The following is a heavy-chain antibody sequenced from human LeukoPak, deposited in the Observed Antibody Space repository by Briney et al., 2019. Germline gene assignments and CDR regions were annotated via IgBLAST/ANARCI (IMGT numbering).Heavy chain of an antibody. CDR1: GGSISSYY. CDR3: AKASIAAAGWFDP. Sequence: SETLSLTCTASGGSISSYYWSWIRQPAGKGLEWIGRIYTSGSTNYNPSLKSRVTISVDKSKNQSSLKLSSVTAADTAVYYCAKASIAAAGWFDPWGQGTLVTVSS. J-gene: IGHJ5*02. V-gene: IGHV4-4*07. CDR2: IYTSGST. D-gene: IGHD6-13*01.